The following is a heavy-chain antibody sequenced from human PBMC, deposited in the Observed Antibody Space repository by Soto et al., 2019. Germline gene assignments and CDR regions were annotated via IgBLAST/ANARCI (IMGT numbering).Heavy chain of an antibody. CDR3: AKDERAVTIFGVWSGYDGGMDNWFDP. D-gene: IGHD3-3*01. J-gene: IGHJ5*02. CDR2: ISYDGSNK. V-gene: IGHV3-30*18. Sequence: QVQLVESGGGVVQPGRSLRLSCAASGFTFSSYGMHWVRQAPGKGLEWVAVISYDGSNKYYADSVKGRFTISRDNSKNTLYLQMNSLRAEDTAVYYCAKDERAVTIFGVWSGYDGGMDNWFDPWGQGTLVTVSS. CDR1: GFTFSSYG.